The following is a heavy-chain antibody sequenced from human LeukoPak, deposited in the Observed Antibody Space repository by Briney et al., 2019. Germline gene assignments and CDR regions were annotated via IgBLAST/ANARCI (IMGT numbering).Heavy chain of an antibody. CDR3: ARGGTLFTFFDS. Sequence: SQTLSLTCTESGGSISSDDYYWNWLRQPAGRGLEWIGRIYITGNTMYNPSLESRVRMSIDTSKNQVSLTVKSVTAADTAVYYCARGGTLFTFFDSWGQGTLVTVSS. CDR2: IYITGNT. J-gene: IGHJ4*02. CDR1: GGSISSDDYY. V-gene: IGHV4-61*02.